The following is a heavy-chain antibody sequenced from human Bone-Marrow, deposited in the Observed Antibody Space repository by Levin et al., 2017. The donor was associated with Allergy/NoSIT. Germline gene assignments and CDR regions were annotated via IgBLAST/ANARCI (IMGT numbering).Heavy chain of an antibody. J-gene: IGHJ4*02. CDR2: IIPILGIA. V-gene: IGHV1-69*04. CDR1: GGTFSSYA. CDR3: ARGVDAYYYGSGSYRY. D-gene: IGHD3-10*01. Sequence: KISCKASGGTFSSYAISWVRQAPGQGLEWMGRIIPILGIANYAQKFQGRVTITADKSTSTAYMELSSLRSEDTAVYYCARGVDAYYYGSGSYRYWGQGTLVTVSS.